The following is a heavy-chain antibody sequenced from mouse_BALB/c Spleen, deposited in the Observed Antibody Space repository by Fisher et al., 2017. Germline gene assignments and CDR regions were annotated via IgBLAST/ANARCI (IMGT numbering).Heavy chain of an antibody. Sequence: KFKGKAKLTAVTSASTAYMELSSLTSEDTAVYYCARGYDGYYAMDYWGQGTSVTVSS. J-gene: IGHJ4*01. V-gene: IGHV1-5*01. D-gene: IGHD2-14*01. CDR3: ARGYDGYYAMDY.